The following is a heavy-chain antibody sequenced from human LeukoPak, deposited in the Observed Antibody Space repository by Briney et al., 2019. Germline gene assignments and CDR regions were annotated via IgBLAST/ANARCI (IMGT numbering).Heavy chain of an antibody. CDR3: AREFAFEYSSSSDAFDI. CDR2: VIPIFGTV. V-gene: IGHV1-69*01. CDR1: GGTFSSYA. Sequence: GSSVKVSCNASGGTFSSYAISWVRQAPGQGLEWMGGVIPIFGTVNYAQKFQGRVTITADESTSTAYMELSSLRSEDTAVYYCAREFAFEYSSSSDAFDIWGQGTMVTVSS. D-gene: IGHD6-6*01. J-gene: IGHJ3*02.